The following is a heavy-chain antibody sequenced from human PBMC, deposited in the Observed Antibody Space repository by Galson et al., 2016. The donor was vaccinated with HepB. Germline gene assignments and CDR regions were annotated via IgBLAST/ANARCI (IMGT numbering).Heavy chain of an antibody. Sequence: SLRLSCAASGFTFDDYAMHWVRQAPGKGLEWVSSISWNSGIMGYADSVKGRFSVSRDNAKNSLYLQLNDLRTEDTAFYYCAKDISPTRGFYTNWGQGTLVTVSS. CDR2: ISWNSGIM. V-gene: IGHV3-9*01. CDR3: AKDISPTRGFYTN. J-gene: IGHJ4*02. D-gene: IGHD3-16*01. CDR1: GFTFDDYA.